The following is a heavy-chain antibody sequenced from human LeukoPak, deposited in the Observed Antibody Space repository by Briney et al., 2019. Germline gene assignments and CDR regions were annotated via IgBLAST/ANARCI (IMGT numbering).Heavy chain of an antibody. CDR2: ISSSGTYV. CDR3: AKTGNDFWSAYNY. CDR1: GFTFSSYS. D-gene: IGHD3-3*01. J-gene: IGHJ4*02. V-gene: IGHV3-21*04. Sequence: PGGSLRLSCAASGFTFSSYSMNWVRQAPGKGLEWVSSISSSGTYVYYADSVKGRFTISRDNAKNSLSLQMNSLRAEDTAVYYCAKTGNDFWSAYNYWGQGTLVTVSS.